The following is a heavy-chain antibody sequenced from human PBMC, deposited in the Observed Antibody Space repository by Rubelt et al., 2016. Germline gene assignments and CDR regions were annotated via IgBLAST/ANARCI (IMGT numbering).Heavy chain of an antibody. CDR1: GYTFTSYG. D-gene: IGHD6-13*01. CDR2: IGAYNGNT. J-gene: IGHJ4*02. Sequence: QVQLVQSGAEVKKPGASVKVSCKASGYTFTSYGISWVRQAPGQGLEWLGWIGAYNGNTNFGRKLQVRVTMTTDTSTSTAYSELRSLRSDDTAVYYCARESSPLDYWGQGTLVTVSS. CDR3: ARESSPLDY. V-gene: IGHV1-18*01.